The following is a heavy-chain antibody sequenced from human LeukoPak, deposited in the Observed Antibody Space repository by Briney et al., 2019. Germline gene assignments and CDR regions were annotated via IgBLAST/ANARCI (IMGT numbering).Heavy chain of an antibody. CDR2: MYSAGFT. Sequence: GGSLRLSCAASGFIFDDYGMSWVRQAPGKGLEWVSVMYSAGFTYYADSVKGRFTISRDNSKNTLNLQMNSLRAEDTAVYYCANPRRSGYWYFDLWGRGTLVTVSS. V-gene: IGHV3-53*01. CDR1: GFIFDDYG. J-gene: IGHJ2*01. CDR3: ANPRRSGYWYFDL. D-gene: IGHD3-22*01.